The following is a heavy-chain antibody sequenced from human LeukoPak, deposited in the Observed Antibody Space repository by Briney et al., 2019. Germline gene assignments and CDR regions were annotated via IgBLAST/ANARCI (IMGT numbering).Heavy chain of an antibody. D-gene: IGHD3-16*01. Sequence: GGSLRLSCAASGFTFSEYYVSWIRQAPGTGLEWISYISASGSSIQYADSVKGRFTISRDNAKNSLFLQMNSLRAEDTAVYYCARTSSALLDYWGQGILVTVSS. CDR1: GFTFSEYY. J-gene: IGHJ4*02. CDR3: ARTSSALLDY. CDR2: ISASGSSI. V-gene: IGHV3-11*04.